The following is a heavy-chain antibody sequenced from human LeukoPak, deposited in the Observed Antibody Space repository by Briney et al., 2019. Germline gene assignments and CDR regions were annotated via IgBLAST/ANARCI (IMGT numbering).Heavy chain of an antibody. CDR3: ASLTIFGVVIPRDDY. J-gene: IGHJ4*02. Sequence: SETLSLTCAVSGGSISSGGSSWSWIRQPPGKGLEWIGYIYHSGSTYYNPSLKSRVTISIDRSKNQFSLKLSSVTAADTAVYYCASLTIFGVVIPRDDYWGQGTLVTVSS. CDR2: IYHSGST. V-gene: IGHV4-30-2*01. CDR1: GGSISSGGSS. D-gene: IGHD3-3*01.